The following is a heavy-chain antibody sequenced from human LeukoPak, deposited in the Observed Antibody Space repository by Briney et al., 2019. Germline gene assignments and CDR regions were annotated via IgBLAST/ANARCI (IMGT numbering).Heavy chain of an antibody. CDR1: GYTFTDYY. Sequence: ASVKVSCKASGYTFTDYYMHWVRQAPGQGLEWMGWINPNGGGTNYAQKSQGRVTMTTDTSISTAYMEVSRLRSDDTAVYYCARVRIGQELDKYYYYAMDVWGQGTTVTVSS. V-gene: IGHV1-2*02. CDR2: INPNGGGT. CDR3: ARVRIGQELDKYYYYAMDV. D-gene: IGHD6-13*01. J-gene: IGHJ6*02.